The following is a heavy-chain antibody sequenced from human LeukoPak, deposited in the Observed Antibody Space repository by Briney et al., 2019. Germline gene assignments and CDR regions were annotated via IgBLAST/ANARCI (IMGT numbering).Heavy chain of an antibody. V-gene: IGHV4-38-2*01. D-gene: IGHD2-2*01. Sequence: LTCAVSGYSISSGYYWGWIRPPPGKGLEWIGSIYHSGSTYYNPSLKRRVTISEDTTKNQFSLKLSSVTAADTAVYYCARLSIVVVPAAIGGWFDPWGQGTLVTVSS. CDR2: IYHSGST. CDR1: GYSISSGYY. CDR3: ARLSIVVVPAAIGGWFDP. J-gene: IGHJ5*02.